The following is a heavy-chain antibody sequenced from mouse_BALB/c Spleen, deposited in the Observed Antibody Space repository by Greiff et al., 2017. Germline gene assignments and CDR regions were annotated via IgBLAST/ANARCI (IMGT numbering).Heavy chain of an antibody. J-gene: IGHJ3*01. CDR3: ARSGVYDGAWFAY. CDR2: ILPGSGST. V-gene: IGHV1-9*01. Sequence: QVQLQQSGAELMKPGASVKISCKATGYTFSSYWIEWVKQRPGHGLEWIGEILPGSGSTNYNEKFKGKATFTADTSSNTAYMQLSSLTSEDSAVYYCARSGVYDGAWFAYWGQGTLVTVSA. D-gene: IGHD2-14*01. CDR1: GYTFSSYW.